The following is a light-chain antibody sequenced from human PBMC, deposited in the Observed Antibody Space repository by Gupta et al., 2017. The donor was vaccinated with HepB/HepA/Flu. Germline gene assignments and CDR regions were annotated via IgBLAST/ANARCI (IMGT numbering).Light chain of an antibody. CDR3: NSYTSSSTLDYV. CDR1: SNDVGAYTY. Sequence: QSALTQPASVSGSPGQSITISCTGTSNDVGAYTYVSWYQQHPGKAPKLMIYDVSNRPSGVSIRFSGSKSGNTASLTISGLQADDEADYYCNSYTSSSTLDYVFGTGTKVTVL. V-gene: IGLV2-14*03. J-gene: IGLJ1*01. CDR2: DVS.